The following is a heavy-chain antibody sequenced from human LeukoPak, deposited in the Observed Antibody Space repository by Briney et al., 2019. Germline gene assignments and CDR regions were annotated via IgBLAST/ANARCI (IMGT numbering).Heavy chain of an antibody. D-gene: IGHD3-3*01. Sequence: LSLTCTVSGGSISSGSYYWSWIRQPAGKGLEWIGRIYTSGSTNYNPSLKSRVTISVDTSKNQFSLKLSSVTAADTAVYYCAREGVSWYYDFWSGYLIDYWGQGTLVTVSS. V-gene: IGHV4-61*02. CDR1: GGSISSGSYY. CDR2: IYTSGST. J-gene: IGHJ4*02. CDR3: AREGVSWYYDFWSGYLIDY.